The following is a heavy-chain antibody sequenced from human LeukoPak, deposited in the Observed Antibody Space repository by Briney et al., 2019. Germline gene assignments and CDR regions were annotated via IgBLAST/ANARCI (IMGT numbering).Heavy chain of an antibody. D-gene: IGHD3-10*01. CDR1: GYSFSTYW. Sequence: PGESLKISCKGSGYSFSTYWIGWVRQMPGKGLEWMGIIYPGDSDTRYSPSFQGQVTISADKSISTAYLQWSSLKASDTAMYYCASGPLRGSYYFDYWGQGTLVTVSS. V-gene: IGHV5-51*01. CDR2: IYPGDSDT. J-gene: IGHJ4*02. CDR3: ASGPLRGSYYFDY.